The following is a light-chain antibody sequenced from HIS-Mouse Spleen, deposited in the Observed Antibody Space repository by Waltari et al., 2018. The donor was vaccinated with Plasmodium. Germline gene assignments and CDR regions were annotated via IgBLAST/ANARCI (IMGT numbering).Light chain of an antibody. CDR2: DAS. CDR1: PSVSSY. V-gene: IGKV3-11*01. J-gene: IGKJ4*01. CDR3: QQRSNWPRVLT. Sequence: EIVLTQSPATLSLSPGERATLSSRASPSVSSYLACYQQKPGQAPRLLIYDASNRATGIPARFSGSGSATDFTLTISSLEPEDFAVYYCQQRSNWPRVLTFGGGTKVEIK.